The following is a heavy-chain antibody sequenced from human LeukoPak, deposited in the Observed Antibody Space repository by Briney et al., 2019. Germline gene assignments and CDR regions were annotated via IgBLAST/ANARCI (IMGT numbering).Heavy chain of an antibody. D-gene: IGHD3-22*01. V-gene: IGHV3-23*01. Sequence: SGGSLRLSCVASEFTFSAYGMSWVRQAPGKGLEWVSAISGSGGSTYYADSVKGRFTISRDNSKNTLYLQMNSLRAEDTAVYYCARGRNYYDSSGYYYLYYWGQGTLVTVSS. CDR3: ARGRNYYDSSGYYYLYY. CDR1: EFTFSAYG. CDR2: ISGSGGST. J-gene: IGHJ4*02.